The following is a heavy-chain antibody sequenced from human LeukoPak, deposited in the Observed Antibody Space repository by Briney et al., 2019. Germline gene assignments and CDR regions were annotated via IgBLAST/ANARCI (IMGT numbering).Heavy chain of an antibody. J-gene: IGHJ3*02. CDR2: IGSNGDST. D-gene: IGHD4-23*01. Sequence: GGFLRLSCAASGFTFSSSAMNWARQAPGKGLEYVSAIGSNGDSTYYTNSVKGRFTISRDNSKNTLYLQMGSLRAEDMAVYYCAKDTIRGNPRGYDAFDIWGQGTMVTVSS. V-gene: IGHV3-64*01. CDR3: AKDTIRGNPRGYDAFDI. CDR1: GFTFSSSA.